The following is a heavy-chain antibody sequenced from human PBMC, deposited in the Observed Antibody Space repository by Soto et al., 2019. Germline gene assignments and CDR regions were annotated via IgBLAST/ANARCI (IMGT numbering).Heavy chain of an antibody. V-gene: IGHV1-18*01. Sequence: GASVKVSCKASGITFTSYGISWVRQAPGQGREWMGWISAYNGNTNYAQKLQGRVTMTTDTSTSTAYVELRSLRSDDTAVYYCARVSDFWSGYYTGFGWFDPWGQGTLVTVSS. D-gene: IGHD3-3*01. CDR3: ARVSDFWSGYYTGFGWFDP. CDR2: ISAYNGNT. CDR1: GITFTSYG. J-gene: IGHJ5*02.